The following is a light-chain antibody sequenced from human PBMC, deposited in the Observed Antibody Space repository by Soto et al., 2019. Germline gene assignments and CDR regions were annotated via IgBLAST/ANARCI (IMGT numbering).Light chain of an antibody. V-gene: IGLV2-14*03. CDR3: SYFTSSSTFV. CDR1: SSDVGRYNY. Sequence: QSALAQPASVSGSRGQSITISCTGTSSDVGRYNYVSWFQQHPGKVPKLIIYDVSNWPSGVSDRFSGSKSGNTASLTISGLQPEDEADYYCSYFTSSSTFVFGTGTKVTVL. CDR2: DVS. J-gene: IGLJ1*01.